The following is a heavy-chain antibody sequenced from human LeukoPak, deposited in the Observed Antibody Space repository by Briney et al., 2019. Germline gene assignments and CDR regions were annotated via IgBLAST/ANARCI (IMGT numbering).Heavy chain of an antibody. Sequence: ASVKVSCKASGYTFTAYFMHWVRLAPGQGLEWMGWIDPNSGGTNYAQKFQGRVTMTRDTSISTAYMELSSLMSDDTAIYYCARGGGGLQHWGQGTLVTVSS. CDR2: IDPNSGGT. CDR1: GYTFTAYF. D-gene: IGHD2-15*01. J-gene: IGHJ1*01. CDR3: ARGGGGLQH. V-gene: IGHV1-2*02.